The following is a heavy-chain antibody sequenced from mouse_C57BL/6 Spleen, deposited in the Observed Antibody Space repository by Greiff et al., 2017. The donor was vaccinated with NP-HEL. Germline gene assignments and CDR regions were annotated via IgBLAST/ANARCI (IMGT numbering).Heavy chain of an antibody. J-gene: IGHJ3*01. CDR1: GYTFTSYW. V-gene: IGHV1-69*01. CDR3: ASVSYGSSPARFAY. CDR2: LAGAGSYT. D-gene: IGHD1-1*01. Sequence: QVQLQQSGAELVMPGASVKLSCKASGYTFTSYWMHWVKQRPGQGLEWIGGLAGAGSYTNYPPPFPGPSTLTVDKSSSTAYMQLSSLTSEDSAVYYCASVSYGSSPARFAYWGQGTLVTVSA.